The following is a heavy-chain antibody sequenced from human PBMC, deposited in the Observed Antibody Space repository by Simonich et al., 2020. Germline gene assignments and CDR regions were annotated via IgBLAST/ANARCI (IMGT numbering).Heavy chain of an antibody. D-gene: IGHD7-27*01. V-gene: IGHV1-2*02. Sequence: QVQLVQSGAEVKKPGASVKVSCKASGYTFTGYYMHWVRQAPGQGLEWMGWINPNSGGTNYAQKCQGRVTMTRDTSISTAYMERSRLRSDDTAVYYCARGALTGDYYYMDVWGKGTTVTVSS. J-gene: IGHJ6*03. CDR1: GYTFTGYY. CDR3: ARGALTGDYYYMDV. CDR2: INPNSGGT.